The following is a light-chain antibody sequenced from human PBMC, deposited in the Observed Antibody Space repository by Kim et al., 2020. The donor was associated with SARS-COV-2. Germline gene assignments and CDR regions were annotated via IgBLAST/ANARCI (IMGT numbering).Light chain of an antibody. Sequence: SASEGHRVTLTRLAKQTIFNFLTWYQKKSGKAPRVVIHSASTLENGVPPRFSGSGSGTNFTRPISSLQPEDCATYYCQPSYMPPYTFGQGTKLEI. CDR3: QPSYMPPYT. V-gene: IGKV1-39*01. CDR2: SAS. CDR1: QTIFNF. J-gene: IGKJ2*01.